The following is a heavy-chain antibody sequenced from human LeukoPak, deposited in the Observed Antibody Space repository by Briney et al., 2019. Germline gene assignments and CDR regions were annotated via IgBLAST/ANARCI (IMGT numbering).Heavy chain of an antibody. CDR3: ARGGVGDDAFDI. CDR2: INHSGST. D-gene: IGHD3-10*01. Sequence: SETLSLTCAVDGGSFSGYYWSWIRQPPGKGLEWIGEINHSGSTNYNPSLKSRVTISVDTSKNQFSLKLSSVTAADTAVYCCARGGVGDDAFDIWGQGTMVTVSS. J-gene: IGHJ3*02. CDR1: GGSFSGYY. V-gene: IGHV4-34*01.